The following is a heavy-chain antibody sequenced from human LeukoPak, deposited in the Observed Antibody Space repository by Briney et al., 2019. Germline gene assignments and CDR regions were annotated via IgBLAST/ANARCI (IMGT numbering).Heavy chain of an antibody. CDR3: ARGDCSSTSCYPPGFDY. Sequence: SETLSLTCAVYGGCFSGYYWSWIRQHPGKGLEWIGEINHSGSTNYNPSLKSRVTISVDTSKNQFSLKLSSVTAADTAVYYCARGDCSSTSCYPPGFDYWGQGTLVTVSS. V-gene: IGHV4-34*01. CDR1: GGCFSGYY. D-gene: IGHD2-2*01. J-gene: IGHJ4*02. CDR2: INHSGST.